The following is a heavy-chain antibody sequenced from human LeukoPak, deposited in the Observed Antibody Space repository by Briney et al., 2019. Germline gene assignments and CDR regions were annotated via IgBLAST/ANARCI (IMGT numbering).Heavy chain of an antibody. J-gene: IGHJ4*02. V-gene: IGHV3-23*01. CDR1: GFTFSSYA. CDR3: AKDRGIAARPSVFDY. D-gene: IGHD6-6*01. CDR2: ISGSGGST. Sequence: GGSLRLSCAASGFTFSSYAMSWVRQAPGKGLEWVSSISGSGGSTYYADSVKGRFTISRDNSKNTLYLQMNSLRAEDTAVYYCAKDRGIAARPSVFDYWGQGTLVTVSS.